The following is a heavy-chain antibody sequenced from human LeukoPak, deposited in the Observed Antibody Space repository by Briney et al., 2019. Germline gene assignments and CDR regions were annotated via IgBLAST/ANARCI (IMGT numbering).Heavy chain of an antibody. CDR1: GFTVSSNY. CDR2: IYSGGST. J-gene: IGHJ4*02. D-gene: IGHD6-13*01. Sequence: GGSLRLSCAASGFTVSSNYVSWVRQAPGKGLEWVSVIYSGGSTYYADSVKGRFTISRDNSKNTLYLQMNSLRAEDTAVYYCAYSSCWRKFDYWGQGTLVTVSS. V-gene: IGHV3-66*01. CDR3: AYSSCWRKFDY.